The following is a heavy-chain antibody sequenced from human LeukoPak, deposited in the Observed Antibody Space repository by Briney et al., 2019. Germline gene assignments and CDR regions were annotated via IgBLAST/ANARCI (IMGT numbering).Heavy chain of an antibody. J-gene: IGHJ5*02. CDR3: ATDHGSGSYYNWFDP. CDR1: GYTLTELS. CDR2: FDPEDGET. D-gene: IGHD3-10*01. V-gene: IGHV1-24*01. Sequence: ASVKVSCKVSGYTLTELSMHWVRQAPGKGLEWMGGFDPEDGETIYAQKFQGRVTMTEDTSTDTAYMELSSLRSEDTAVYYCATDHGSGSYYNWFDPWGQGTLVTVSS.